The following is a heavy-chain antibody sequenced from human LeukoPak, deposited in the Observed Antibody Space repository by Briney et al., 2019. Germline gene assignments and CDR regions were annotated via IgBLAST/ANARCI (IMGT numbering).Heavy chain of an antibody. CDR3: ARSFYYYDSSGEDY. J-gene: IGHJ4*02. D-gene: IGHD3-22*01. V-gene: IGHV1-18*01. Sequence: ASVKVSCKAPGYTFTSYGISWVRQAPGQGLEWMGWISAYNGNTNYAQKLQGRVTMTTDTSTSTAYMELRSLRSDDTAVYYCARSFYYYDSSGEDYWGQGTLVTVSS. CDR2: ISAYNGNT. CDR1: GYTFTSYG.